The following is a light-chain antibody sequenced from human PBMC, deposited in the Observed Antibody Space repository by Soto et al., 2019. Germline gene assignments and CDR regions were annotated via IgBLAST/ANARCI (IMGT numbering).Light chain of an antibody. CDR1: SSNIGSNY. Sequence: QSVLTQPPSASGTPGQRVTISCSGSSSNIGSNYVYWYQQLPGTAPKLLIYRNNLRPSGVPDRFSGSESGTSASLAISGLRSEDEADYYCVAWDDSLSGVAFGGGTKLTVL. J-gene: IGLJ2*01. V-gene: IGLV1-47*01. CDR2: RNN. CDR3: VAWDDSLSGVA.